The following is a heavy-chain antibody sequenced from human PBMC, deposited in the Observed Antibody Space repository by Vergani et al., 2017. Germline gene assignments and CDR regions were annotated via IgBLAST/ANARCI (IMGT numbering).Heavy chain of an antibody. D-gene: IGHD4-17*01. CDR2: ISGSGGST. Sequence: EVQLLESGGGLVQPGGSLRLSCAASGFTFSSYAMSWVRQAPGKGLEWVSAISGSGGSTYYADSVKGRFTISRDNSKNTLYLQMNSLRAEDTAVYYCARDLRYGDYYFDYWGQGTLVTVSS. CDR3: ARDLRYGDYYFDY. CDR1: GFTFSSYA. J-gene: IGHJ4*02. V-gene: IGHV3-23*01.